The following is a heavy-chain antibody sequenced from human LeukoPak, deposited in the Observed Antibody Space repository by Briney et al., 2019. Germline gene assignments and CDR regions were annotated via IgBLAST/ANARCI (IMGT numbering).Heavy chain of an antibody. CDR3: ARVPTVVTGGGRYFDY. Sequence: PSETLSLTCTVSGGSISSYYWSWIRQPPGKGLEWIGYIYYSGSTNYTPSLKSRVTISVDTSKNQFSLKLSSVTAADAAVYYCARVPTVVTGGGRYFDYWGQGTLVTVSS. J-gene: IGHJ4*02. CDR1: GGSISSYY. CDR2: IYYSGST. D-gene: IGHD4-23*01. V-gene: IGHV4-59*01.